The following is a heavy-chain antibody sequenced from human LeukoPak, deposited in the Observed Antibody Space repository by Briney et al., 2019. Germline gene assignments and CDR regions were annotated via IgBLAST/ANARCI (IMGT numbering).Heavy chain of an antibody. CDR2: IWYDGSNK. CDR1: GFTFSNYG. V-gene: IGHV3-33*01. J-gene: IGHJ4*02. Sequence: PGGSLRLSCAASGFTFSNYGMHWVRQAPGKGLEWVAVIWYDGSNKYYADSVKGRFTISRDNGKNTLYLQMNSLRVEDTAVYYCAREVHGSGTLYLDYWGQGTLVTVSS. CDR3: AREVHGSGTLYLDY. D-gene: IGHD3-10*01.